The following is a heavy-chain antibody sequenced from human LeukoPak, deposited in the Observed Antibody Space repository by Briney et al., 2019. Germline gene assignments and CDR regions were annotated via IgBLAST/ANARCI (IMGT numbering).Heavy chain of an antibody. J-gene: IGHJ4*02. CDR2: IYYSGST. CDR1: GGSISSSSYY. CDR3: ARDLSIVGATVPGDRPGDY. D-gene: IGHD1-26*01. Sequence: SETLSLTCTVSGGSISSSSYYWGWIRQPPGKGLEWIGSIYYSGSTYYNPSLKSRFTISVDTSKNQFSLKLSSVTAADTAVYYCARDLSIVGATVPGDRPGDYWGQGTLVTVSS. V-gene: IGHV4-39*07.